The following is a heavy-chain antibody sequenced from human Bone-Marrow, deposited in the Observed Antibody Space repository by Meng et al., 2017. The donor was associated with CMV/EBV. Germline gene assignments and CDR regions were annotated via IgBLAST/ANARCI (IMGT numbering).Heavy chain of an antibody. Sequence: ASLFSFCSYDMHWVRQAPGKGLEWVGVLWKDGSDKNYADSVQGRFTISRDNSKNTLFLQMNSLRAEDTAVYFCAKDSYGSGYWNFDLWGRGTLVTVSS. J-gene: IGHJ2*01. CDR1: LFSFCSYD. CDR3: AKDSYGSGYWNFDL. D-gene: IGHD3-10*01. V-gene: IGHV3-33*06. CDR2: LWKDGSDK.